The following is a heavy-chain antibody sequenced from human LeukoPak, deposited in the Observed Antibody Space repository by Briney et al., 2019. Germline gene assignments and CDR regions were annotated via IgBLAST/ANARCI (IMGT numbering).Heavy chain of an antibody. J-gene: IGHJ6*02. CDR1: GFTFSSYG. V-gene: IGHV3-30*18. D-gene: IGHD3-3*01. Sequence: GGSLRLSCAASGFTFSSYGMHWVRQAPGKGLEWVAVISYDGSNKYYADSVKGRFTISSDNSKNTLYLQMNSLRAEDTAVYYCAKEDRDYDFWSGLNYYYGMDVWGQGTTVTVSS. CDR3: AKEDRDYDFWSGLNYYYGMDV. CDR2: ISYDGSNK.